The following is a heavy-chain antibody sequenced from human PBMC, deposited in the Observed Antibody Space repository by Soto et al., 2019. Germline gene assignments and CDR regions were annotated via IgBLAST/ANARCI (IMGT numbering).Heavy chain of an antibody. V-gene: IGHV3-30*18. J-gene: IGHJ5*02. Sequence: QVQLVESGGGVVQPGRSLRLSCVASGFTFSGYGMHWVRQARGKGLEWLGVISYDGSNKYYADSVKGRFTISSDNSKNTLYLQMNSLRVEDTAVYYCAKDQEQHLVRGWFDPWGQGTLVTVSS. CDR2: ISYDGSNK. D-gene: IGHD6-13*01. CDR3: AKDQEQHLVRGWFDP. CDR1: GFTFSGYG.